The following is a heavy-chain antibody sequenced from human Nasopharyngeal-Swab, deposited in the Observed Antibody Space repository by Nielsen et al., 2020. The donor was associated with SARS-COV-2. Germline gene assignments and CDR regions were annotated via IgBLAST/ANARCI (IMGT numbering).Heavy chain of an antibody. D-gene: IGHD5-24*01. V-gene: IGHV4-59*04. Sequence: SETLSLTCTVSGGSIRGHYWSWIRQPPGRGLEWMGYVYYFGSTYYNPSLKSRVTISVDTSKNQFSLKLSSVTAADTAVYYCARHLRRWLQLRPDAFDIWGQGTMVTVSS. CDR1: GGSIRGHY. CDR2: VYYFGST. J-gene: IGHJ3*02. CDR3: ARHLRRWLQLRPDAFDI.